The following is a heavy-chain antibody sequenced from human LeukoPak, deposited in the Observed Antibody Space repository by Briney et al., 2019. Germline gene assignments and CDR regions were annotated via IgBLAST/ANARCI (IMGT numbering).Heavy chain of an antibody. CDR1: GFTFSSYS. D-gene: IGHD3-22*01. V-gene: IGHV3-48*01. CDR2: ISTSSSAT. Sequence: GGSLTLSCAASGFTFSSYSMNWVRQAPGKGLEWVSYISTSSSATYYADSVKGRFTISRDDAKNSLYLHMNSLRAEDTAVYYCARDRSPLRTYYYDSSGYYVWGQGTLATVSS. J-gene: IGHJ4*02. CDR3: ARDRSPLRTYYYDSSGYYV.